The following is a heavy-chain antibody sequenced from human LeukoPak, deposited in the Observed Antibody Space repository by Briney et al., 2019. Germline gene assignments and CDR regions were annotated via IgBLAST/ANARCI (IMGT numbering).Heavy chain of an antibody. V-gene: IGHV3-74*01. CDR3: ARGLVPGFLDY. D-gene: IGHD4-11*01. J-gene: IGHJ4*02. Sequence: GGSLRLSCAASGFTFSSYSMNWVRQAPGKGLVWVSRINSDESITTYADSVKGRFTISRDNAKNTLYLQMNSLRAEDTAVYYCARGLVPGFLDYWGQGTPVTVSS. CDR1: GFTFSSYS. CDR2: INSDESIT.